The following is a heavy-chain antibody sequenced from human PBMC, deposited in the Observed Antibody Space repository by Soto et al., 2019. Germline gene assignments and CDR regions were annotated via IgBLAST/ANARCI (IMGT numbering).Heavy chain of an antibody. V-gene: IGHV4-59*01. D-gene: IGHD2-15*01. Sequence: QVQLQESGPGRVKPSETLSLTCTVSGGSISSYYWSWIRQPPGKGLEWIGYIYYSGSTNYNPSLTSRDAISADPSKNRCSGKLCSVTAADTAVDYGARVRHTPGYYFDYWGRASLVTVSS. J-gene: IGHJ4*02. CDR2: IYYSGST. CDR3: ARVRHTPGYYFDY. CDR1: GGSISSYY.